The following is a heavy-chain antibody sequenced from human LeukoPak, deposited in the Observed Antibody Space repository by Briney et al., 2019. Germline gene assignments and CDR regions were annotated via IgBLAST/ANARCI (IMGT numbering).Heavy chain of an antibody. V-gene: IGHV4-59*01. CDR1: GGSISSFY. Sequence: SETLSLTCTVSGGSISSFYWNWIRQPPGKGLEWIGYIYHSGSTNYNPPLKSRVTISVDTSKSQFSLKLSSVTAADTAVYYCARGGYTYGLLDYWGQGTLVTVSS. CDR2: IYHSGST. CDR3: ARGGYTYGLLDY. J-gene: IGHJ4*02. D-gene: IGHD5-18*01.